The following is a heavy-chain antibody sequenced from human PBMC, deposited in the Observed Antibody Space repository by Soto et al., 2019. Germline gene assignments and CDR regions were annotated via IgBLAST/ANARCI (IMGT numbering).Heavy chain of an antibody. V-gene: IGHV3-23*01. Sequence: ESGGGLVQPGGSLRLSCAASGFTFTNFGMNWVRQAPGKGLEWVSGIGGSGGDTYYADSVRGRFTSSRDNSKNTLYLQMNSLRAEDTAVYFCTTTLGRGPTSSGGVYWGQGALVTVSS. CDR1: GFTFTNFG. CDR2: IGGSGGDT. D-gene: IGHD1-1*01. J-gene: IGHJ4*02. CDR3: TTTLGRGPTSSGGVY.